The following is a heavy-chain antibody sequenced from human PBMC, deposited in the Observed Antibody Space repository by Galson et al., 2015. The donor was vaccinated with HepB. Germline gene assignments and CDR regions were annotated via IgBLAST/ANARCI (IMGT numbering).Heavy chain of an antibody. CDR1: GSSFTTYW. Sequence: QSGAEVTKPGESLRISCKGSGSSFTTYWIAWVRQMPGKGLEWMGRIDPSASYTNYNPSFQGHVTFSADKSIFTAYLQWSALKPSDTAIYYCARLGGSWTFDSWGQGTLVTVSS. CDR2: IDPSASYT. J-gene: IGHJ4*02. V-gene: IGHV5-10-1*01. D-gene: IGHD6-13*01. CDR3: ARLGGSWTFDS.